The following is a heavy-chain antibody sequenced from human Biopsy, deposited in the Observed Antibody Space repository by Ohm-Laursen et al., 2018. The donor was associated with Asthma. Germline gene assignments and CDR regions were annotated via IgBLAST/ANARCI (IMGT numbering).Heavy chain of an antibody. CDR3: AKVGHGYGDYVGYLDP. V-gene: IGHV3-23*01. D-gene: IGHD4-17*01. CDR1: GFTLSSYA. CDR2: ISSGGGTI. J-gene: IGHJ5*02. Sequence: ETLSLTCAATGFTLSSYAIHWVRQAPGKGLEWVSVISSGGGTIDYADSVKGRFTISRNISTNTVYLQMDSLSAGDTAVYYCAKVGHGYGDYVGYLDPWGQGTLVTVSS.